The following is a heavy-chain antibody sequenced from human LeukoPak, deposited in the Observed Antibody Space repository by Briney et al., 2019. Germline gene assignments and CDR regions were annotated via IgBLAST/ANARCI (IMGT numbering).Heavy chain of an antibody. V-gene: IGHV3-21*01. CDR3: ARLAAAIHAFDV. CDR1: GFTFSHYS. D-gene: IGHD2-2*02. J-gene: IGHJ3*01. CDR2: ISSSSDYI. Sequence: GGSLRLSCAASGFTFSHYSMNWVRQAPGKGLEWVSSISSSSDYIYYADSLKGRFTISRDNAKSSLYLQMNSLRAEDTAVYYCARLAAAIHAFDVWGQGTMVTVSS.